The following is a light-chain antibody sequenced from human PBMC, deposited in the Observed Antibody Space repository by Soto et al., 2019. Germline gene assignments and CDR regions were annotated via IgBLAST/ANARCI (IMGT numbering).Light chain of an antibody. CDR2: GAS. CDR3: QQYDNLPIT. J-gene: IGKJ3*01. Sequence: ERVMTQAPATLSVSPGERATLSCRASQSVGSNLAWYQQKPGQAPRLLIFGASSRATGVPARFSVSGSGTEFTLTINSLQSEDFADYFCQQYDNLPITFGPGTKVYI. CDR1: QSVGSN. V-gene: IGKV3-15*01.